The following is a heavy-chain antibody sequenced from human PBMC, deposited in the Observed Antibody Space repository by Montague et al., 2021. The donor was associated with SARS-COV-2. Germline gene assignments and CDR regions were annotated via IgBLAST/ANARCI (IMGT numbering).Heavy chain of an antibody. CDR1: GVVVLRRRSE. CDR2: LDKKKST. Sequence: TLSLTCTVSGVVVLRRRSEEHTFELQSPMYLVCRLLLDKKKSTYYNPSLKSRVTISVDTSKNQFSLKLSSVTAADTAVYYCARVLGGYCSGGSCYRGWYFDLWGRGTLVTVAS. D-gene: IGHD2-15*01. J-gene: IGHJ2*01. CDR3: ARVLGGYCSGGSCYRGWYFDL. V-gene: IGHV4-31*03.